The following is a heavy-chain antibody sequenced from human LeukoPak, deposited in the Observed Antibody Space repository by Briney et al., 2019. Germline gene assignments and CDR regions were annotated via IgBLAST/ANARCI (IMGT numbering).Heavy chain of an antibody. J-gene: IGHJ6*03. CDR1: GFTFSSYG. D-gene: IGHD6-13*01. V-gene: IGHV3-33*06. CDR2: IWYDGSNK. CDR3: AKSFGGYSSSWYYYYYYMDV. Sequence: GRSLRLSCAASGFTFSSYGMHWVRQAPGKGLEWVAVIWYDGSNKYYADSVKGRFTISRDNSKSTLYLQMNSLRAEDTAVYYCAKSFGGYSSSWYYYYYYMDVWGKGTTVTVSS.